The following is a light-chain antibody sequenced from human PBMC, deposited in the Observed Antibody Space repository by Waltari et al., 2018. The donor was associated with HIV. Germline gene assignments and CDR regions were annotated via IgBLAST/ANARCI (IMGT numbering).Light chain of an antibody. CDR2: AAS. V-gene: IGKV1-39*01. J-gene: IGKJ2*02. CDR3: QQSYSTPGT. CDR1: QSISSY. Sequence: DIQMTQSPSSLSASVGDRVTITCLASQSISSYLNWYQQKPGKAPKLLIYAASSLQSWVPSRFSGSGSGTDFTLTISSLQPEDFATYYWQQSYSTPGTFGQGTKLEIK.